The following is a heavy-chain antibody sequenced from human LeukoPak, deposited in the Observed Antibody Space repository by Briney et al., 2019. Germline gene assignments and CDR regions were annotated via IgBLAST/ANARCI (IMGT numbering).Heavy chain of an antibody. J-gene: IGHJ5*02. CDR1: GFILIRNY. V-gene: IGHV3-53*01. Sequence: PGGSLRLSCAASGFILIRNYISCVCQAPGKGLEWVSVIYSGGSTYYADSVKGRFTISRDNSKNTLYLQMNSRRAEDTAVYYCATDRGEARLIDWFDPWGKGILVTVSS. CDR3: ATDRGEARLIDWFDP. D-gene: IGHD3-10*01. CDR2: IYSGGST.